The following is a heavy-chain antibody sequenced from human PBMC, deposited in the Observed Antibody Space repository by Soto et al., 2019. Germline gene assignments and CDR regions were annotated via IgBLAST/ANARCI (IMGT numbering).Heavy chain of an antibody. CDR1: GGSITTYY. CDR3: AKGMDWGTLDY. D-gene: IGHD7-27*01. V-gene: IGHV4-59*01. J-gene: IGHJ4*02. CDR2: FSYSGST. Sequence: QVQLQESGPGLVKPSETLSLTCTVSGGSITTYYWSWIRQLPGKGLEWVGYFSYSGSTNYNPSITSRITISADTSNKHFFLKLSSATAADTAMYYCAKGMDWGTLDYLGQGTLVIVSS.